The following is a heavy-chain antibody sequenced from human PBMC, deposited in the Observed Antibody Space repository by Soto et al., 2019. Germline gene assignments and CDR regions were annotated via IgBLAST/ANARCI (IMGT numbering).Heavy chain of an antibody. V-gene: IGHV1-18*01. D-gene: IGHD3-10*01. Sequence: QVQLVQSGTEVKKPGASVKVSCKASGYTFTNYGISWVRQAPGQGLEWMGWISAYNGDTNYAHKLQGRVTMATDTSTSTAYRGLRSLRSDDTAVYYCARDLYYGSGTLNWLDPWGQGTLVTVSS. CDR3: ARDLYYGSGTLNWLDP. J-gene: IGHJ5*02. CDR1: GYTFTNYG. CDR2: ISAYNGDT.